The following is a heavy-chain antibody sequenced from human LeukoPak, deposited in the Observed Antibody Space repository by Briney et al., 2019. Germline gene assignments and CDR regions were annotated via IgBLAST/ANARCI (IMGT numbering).Heavy chain of an antibody. Sequence: PGGSLRLSCAASGFTFSSYAMHWVRQAPGKGLEWVAVISYDGSNKYYADSVKGRFTISRDISKNTLYLQMNSLRAEDTAVYYCARGLVAARRRAFDIWGQGTMVTVSS. CDR3: ARGLVAARRRAFDI. CDR2: ISYDGSNK. CDR1: GFTFSSYA. D-gene: IGHD6-6*01. V-gene: IGHV3-30-3*01. J-gene: IGHJ3*02.